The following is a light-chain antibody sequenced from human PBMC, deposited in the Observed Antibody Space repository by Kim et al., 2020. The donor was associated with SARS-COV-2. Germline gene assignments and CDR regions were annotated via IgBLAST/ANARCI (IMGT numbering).Light chain of an antibody. V-gene: IGKV3-20*01. CDR2: GAS. J-gene: IGKJ5*01. CDR1: QNVVTNY. CDR3: QQYSSSPGT. Sequence: SPGERATLSCRASQNVVTNYLAWYQQRPGQAPRLLINGASSRATDIPDRFTGSGSGTDFTLTISRLEPEDFAVYYCQQYSSSPGTFGQGTRLEIK.